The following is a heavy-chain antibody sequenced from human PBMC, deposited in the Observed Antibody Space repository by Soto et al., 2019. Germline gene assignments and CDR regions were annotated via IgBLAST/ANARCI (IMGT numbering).Heavy chain of an antibody. Sequence: PGGSLRLSCAASGFTFSSSAMSWVRQAPGKGLDWVSAISGSGDTTYYADSVKGRFTISRDISKNTLYLQMNSLRAEDTAIYYCVNFRGYDLRSTPFPYRGQ. CDR1: GFTFSSSA. D-gene: IGHD2-2*01. J-gene: IGHJ1*01. V-gene: IGHV3-23*01. CDR2: ISGSGDTT. CDR3: VNFRGYDLRSTPFPY.